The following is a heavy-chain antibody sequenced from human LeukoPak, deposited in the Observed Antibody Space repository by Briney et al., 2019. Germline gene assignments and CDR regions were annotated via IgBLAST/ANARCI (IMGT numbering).Heavy chain of an antibody. CDR1: GASISSYD. J-gene: IGHJ4*02. CDR3: AGTPAAAGTIRY. Sequence: PSETLSLTCTVSGASISSYDLSWIRQPPGKGLEWIGNIYYRGNTNYSPSLKSRATISVDTSKNQFSLNLSSVTAADTAVYYCAGTPAAAGTIRYWGQGTLVTVSS. CDR2: IYYRGNT. D-gene: IGHD6-13*01. V-gene: IGHV4-59*01.